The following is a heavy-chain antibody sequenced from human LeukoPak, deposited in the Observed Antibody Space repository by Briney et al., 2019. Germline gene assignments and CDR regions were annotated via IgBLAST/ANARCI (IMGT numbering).Heavy chain of an antibody. D-gene: IGHD2-2*01. CDR1: GYSLSNFY. CDR3: ARQVHQLAGRYYYFYLDV. CDR2: IYDSGST. J-gene: IGHJ6*03. Sequence: MPSETLSLTCTVPGYSLSNFYWGWIRQPPGKGLEWVGRIYDSGSTNYNPSLEGRGTRSVDTSKIHVSLKLTSVTATDTAVDYCARQVHQLAGRYYYFYLDVWGEGTTVSVSS. V-gene: IGHV4-59*08.